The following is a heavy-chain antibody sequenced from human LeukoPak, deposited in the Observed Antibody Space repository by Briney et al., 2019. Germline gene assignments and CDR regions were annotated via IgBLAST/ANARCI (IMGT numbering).Heavy chain of an antibody. J-gene: IGHJ4*02. Sequence: GESLKISCKGSGYSFTSYWIGWVRQMPGKGLEWMGIIYPGDSDTRYSPSFQGQATISADKSLSTAYLQWSSLKASDTAMYYCARTMVRGVIASARDYWGQGTLVTVSS. CDR2: IYPGDSDT. CDR1: GYSFTSYW. CDR3: ARTMVRGVIASARDY. D-gene: IGHD3-10*01. V-gene: IGHV5-51*01.